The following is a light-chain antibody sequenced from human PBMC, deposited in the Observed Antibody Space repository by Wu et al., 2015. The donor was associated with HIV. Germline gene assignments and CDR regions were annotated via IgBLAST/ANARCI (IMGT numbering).Light chain of an antibody. Sequence: IVLTQSPATLSLSPGERVTLSCKASQSVSSYLAWYQHKPGQPPRLLIFDTFNRATGIPARFSGSGSGTDFTLTISSLEPEDFAVYYCQQCSNWPLTFGQGTRLEIK. CDR2: DTF. V-gene: IGKV3-11*01. CDR3: QQCSNWPLT. CDR1: QSVSSY. J-gene: IGKJ5*01.